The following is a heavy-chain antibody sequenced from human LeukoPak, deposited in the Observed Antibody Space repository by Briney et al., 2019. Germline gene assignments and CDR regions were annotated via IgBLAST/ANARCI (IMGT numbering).Heavy chain of an antibody. CDR1: GGSFSGYY. CDR2: INHSGST. Sequence: LETLSLTCAVYGGSFSGYYWSWIRQPPGKGREWIGEINHSGSTNYNPSLKRRVTISVDTSKNQFSLKLSSVTAADTAVYYCARGGGGYCSSTSCQNWLDPWGQGTLVTVSS. J-gene: IGHJ5*02. D-gene: IGHD2-2*01. V-gene: IGHV4-34*01. CDR3: ARGGGGYCSSTSCQNWLDP.